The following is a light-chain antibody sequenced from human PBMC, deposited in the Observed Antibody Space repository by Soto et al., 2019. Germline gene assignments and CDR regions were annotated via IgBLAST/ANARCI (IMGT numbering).Light chain of an antibody. CDR1: SSDVGSYNL. CDR3: CSYAGSRTFVV. CDR2: EVS. J-gene: IGLJ2*01. V-gene: IGLV2-23*02. Sequence: QSALTQPASVSGSPGQSITISCTGTSSDVGSYNLVSWYQQHPGKAPKLMIYEVSKRPSGVSNRFSGSKSGNTASLTISGLQAEDEADYYCCSYAGSRTFVVFGGGTKLTV.